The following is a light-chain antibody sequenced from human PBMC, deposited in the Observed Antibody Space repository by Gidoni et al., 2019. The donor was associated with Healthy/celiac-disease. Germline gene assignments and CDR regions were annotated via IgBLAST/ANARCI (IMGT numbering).Light chain of an antibody. V-gene: IGLV2-14*01. J-gene: IGLJ1*01. CDR2: DVS. Sequence: QSALTQPASVSGSPGQSITISCTGTSRDLGGSNYVSWYQQHPGKAPKLMIYDVSNRPSGVSNRFSGSKSGNTASLTISGLQAEDEADYYCSSYTSSSTLNVFGTGTKVTVL. CDR3: SSYTSSSTLNV. CDR1: SRDLGGSNY.